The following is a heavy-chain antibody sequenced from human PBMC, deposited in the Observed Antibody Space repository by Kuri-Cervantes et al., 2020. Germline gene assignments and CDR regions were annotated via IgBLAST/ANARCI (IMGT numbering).Heavy chain of an antibody. D-gene: IGHD6-19*01. V-gene: IGHV3-53*01. Sequence: GESLKISCAASGFTVSSNYMSWVRQAPGKGLGWVSVIYSGGSTYYADSVKGRFTISRDNSKNTLYLQMNSLRAEDTAVYYCARDKDSSGWLDYWGQGTLVTVSS. CDR3: ARDKDSSGWLDY. CDR2: IYSGGST. J-gene: IGHJ4*02. CDR1: GFTVSSNY.